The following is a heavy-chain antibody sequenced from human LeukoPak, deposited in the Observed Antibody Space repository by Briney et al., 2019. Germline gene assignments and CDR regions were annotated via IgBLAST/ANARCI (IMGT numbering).Heavy chain of an antibody. J-gene: IGHJ4*02. D-gene: IGHD6-6*01. CDR3: ASSRVRVAALIY. V-gene: IGHV4-59*01. CDR2: IYYSGST. CDR1: GGSISSYY. Sequence: PSETLSLTCTVSGGSISSYYWSWIRQPPGKGLEWIGYIYYSGSTNYNPSLKSRVTISVDTSKNQFSLKLSSVTAADTAVYYCASSRVRVAALIYWGQGTLVTVSS.